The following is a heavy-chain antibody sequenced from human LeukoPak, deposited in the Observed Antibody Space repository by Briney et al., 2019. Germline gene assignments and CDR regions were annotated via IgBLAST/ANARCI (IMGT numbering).Heavy chain of an antibody. Sequence: GGSLRLSCAASGFTFSSYSMNWVRQAPGKGLEWVSSISSSSSYIYYADSVKGRFTISRDNAKNSLYLQMNSLRAEDTAVYYCARGPDPYYYDSSGYYDAFDIWGQGTMVTVSS. V-gene: IGHV3-21*01. D-gene: IGHD3-22*01. J-gene: IGHJ3*02. CDR1: GFTFSSYS. CDR3: ARGPDPYYYDSSGYYDAFDI. CDR2: ISSSSSYI.